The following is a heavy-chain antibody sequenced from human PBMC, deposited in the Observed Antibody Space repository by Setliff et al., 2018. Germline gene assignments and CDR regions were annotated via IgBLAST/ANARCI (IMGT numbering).Heavy chain of an antibody. CDR2: IDPSGNT. D-gene: IGHD3-10*01. CDR3: ARSLGSGSYYNSRPFYYYMDV. V-gene: IGHV4-61*09. CDR1: GGSISSGSNY. Sequence: SETLSLTCTVSGGSISSGSNYWSWIRQPAGRGLEWIGHIDPSGNTNYHPSLKSRVTISGDTPKNQFSLKLTSVTAADTAVYFCARSLGSGSYYNSRPFYYYMDVWGKGTTVTVS. J-gene: IGHJ6*03.